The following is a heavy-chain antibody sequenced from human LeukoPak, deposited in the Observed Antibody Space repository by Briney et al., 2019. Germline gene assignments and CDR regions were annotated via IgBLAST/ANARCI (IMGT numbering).Heavy chain of an antibody. CDR2: IRYDGSNK. D-gene: IGHD1-26*01. CDR1: GFTFSNYG. V-gene: IGHV3-30*02. J-gene: IGHJ4*02. Sequence: AGGSLRLSCAASGFTFSNYGMHWVRQAPGKGLEWVAFIRYDGSNKYYADSVKGRFTISRDNSKNTLYLQMNSLRAEDTAVYYCAKDGGGSYHETKPGYWGQGTLVTVSS. CDR3: AKDGGGSYHETKPGY.